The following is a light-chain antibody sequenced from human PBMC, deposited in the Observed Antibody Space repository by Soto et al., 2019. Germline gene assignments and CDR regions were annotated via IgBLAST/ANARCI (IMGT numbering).Light chain of an antibody. CDR2: GAS. V-gene: IGKV3-15*01. Sequence: EIVMSQSPATLSVTPGERATLSCRASQSVSSNLAWYQQKPGQAPRLLIYGASTRAAGIPATFSGSGSGTEFTLTISSLQSEDFAVYYCQQYNDWPPLTFGVAITVDI. CDR1: QSVSSN. J-gene: IGKJ4*01. CDR3: QQYNDWPPLT.